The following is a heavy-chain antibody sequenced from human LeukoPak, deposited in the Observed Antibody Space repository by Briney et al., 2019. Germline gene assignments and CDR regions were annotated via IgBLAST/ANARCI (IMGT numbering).Heavy chain of an antibody. J-gene: IGHJ3*02. V-gene: IGHV4-59*01. CDR2: IHYSGSA. CDR1: GGSISPYY. Sequence: ASETLSLTCTVSGGSISPYYWSWIRQSPGKGLEWIGHIHYSGSANYNPSLKSRVTISVDPSKNQLSLRVNSMTAADTALYYCARAGYSSSWYSALDIWGQGTMVTVSS. CDR3: ARAGYSSSWYSALDI. D-gene: IGHD6-13*01.